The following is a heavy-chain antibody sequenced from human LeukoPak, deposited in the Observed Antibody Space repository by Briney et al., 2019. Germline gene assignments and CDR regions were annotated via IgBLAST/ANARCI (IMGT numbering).Heavy chain of an antibody. CDR1: GFTVSSNY. J-gene: IGHJ3*02. D-gene: IGHD2-2*01. Sequence: GGSLRLSCAASGFTVSSNYMSWVRQAPGKGLEWVSVIYSGGSTYYADSVKGRFTISRDNSKNTLYLQMNSLRAEDTAVYYCARSVEPAAIEAAFDIWGQGTMVTVSS. CDR3: ARSVEPAAIEAAFDI. CDR2: IYSGGST. V-gene: IGHV3-53*01.